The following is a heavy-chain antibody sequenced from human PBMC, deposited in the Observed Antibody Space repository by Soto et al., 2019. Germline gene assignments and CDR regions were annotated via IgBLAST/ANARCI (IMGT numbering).Heavy chain of an antibody. CDR1: GFSLSTSGVG. V-gene: IGHV2-5*02. D-gene: IGHD3-16*01. CDR2: IYWDDDK. Sequence: QITLKESGPTLVKPTQTLTLTCTFSGFSLSTSGVGVGCIRHPPGKALEWLALIYWDDDKRYSPSLKSRLTITKDTSKNLVVLTMTNMDPVDTATYYCAHRRRGSYLDYWGQGTLVTVSS. J-gene: IGHJ4*02. CDR3: AHRRRGSYLDY.